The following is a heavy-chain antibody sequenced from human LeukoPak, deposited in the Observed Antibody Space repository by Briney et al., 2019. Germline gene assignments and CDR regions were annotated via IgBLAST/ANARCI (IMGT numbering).Heavy chain of an antibody. CDR3: AKISSSAESNFDY. J-gene: IGHJ4*02. D-gene: IGHD6-25*01. CDR2: IWPDGSKK. CDR1: GFTFSTYA. Sequence: GRSLRLSCAAPGFTFSTYAMHWVRQAPRKGLEWVAFIWPDGSKKYYADSVKGRFAISRENSKNTVYLQMNDLRPEDTALYFCAKISSSAESNFDYWGQGTLLTVSS. V-gene: IGHV3-33*06.